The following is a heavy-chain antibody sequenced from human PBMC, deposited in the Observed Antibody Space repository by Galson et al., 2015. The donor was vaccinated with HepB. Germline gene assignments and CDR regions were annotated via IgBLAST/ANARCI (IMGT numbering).Heavy chain of an antibody. CDR3: ARSFHRIQLVMDV. CDR1: GFTYSSYG. V-gene: IGHV3-33*08. CDR2: IWYDGSNK. D-gene: IGHD5-18*01. Sequence: SLRLYCADSGFTYSSYGMHWVRQAPRKGLEWVAVIWYDGSNKYYADSVKGRFTISRDNSKNTLYLQMNSLRAEDTAVYYCARSFHRIQLVMDVWGQGTTVTVSS. J-gene: IGHJ6*02.